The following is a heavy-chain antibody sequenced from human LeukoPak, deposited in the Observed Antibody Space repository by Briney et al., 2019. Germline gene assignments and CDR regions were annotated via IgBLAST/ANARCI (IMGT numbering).Heavy chain of an antibody. D-gene: IGHD6-13*01. CDR2: INPNSGGT. V-gene: IGHV1-2*02. CDR3: AREAAAGTKDEDYMDV. J-gene: IGHJ6*03. Sequence: ASVKVSCKASGYTFTGYYMHWVRQAPGQGLEWMGWINPNSGGTNYAQKFQGRVTMTRDTSISTAYMELSRLRSDDTAVYYCAREAAAGTKDEDYMDVWGKGTTVTISS. CDR1: GYTFTGYY.